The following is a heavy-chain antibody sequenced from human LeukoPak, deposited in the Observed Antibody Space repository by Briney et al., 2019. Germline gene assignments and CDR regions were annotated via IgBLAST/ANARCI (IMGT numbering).Heavy chain of an antibody. CDR3: ARVPIVTDAFDI. Sequence: PGGSLRLSCAASGFIFSSYWMHWVRHAPGKGLAWVSRINTDGSSTSYADSVKGRFTISRDNAKNTLYLQMNSLRAEDTAVYYCARVPIVTDAFDIWGQGTMVTVSS. V-gene: IGHV3-74*01. D-gene: IGHD1-26*01. CDR2: INTDGSST. J-gene: IGHJ3*02. CDR1: GFIFSSYW.